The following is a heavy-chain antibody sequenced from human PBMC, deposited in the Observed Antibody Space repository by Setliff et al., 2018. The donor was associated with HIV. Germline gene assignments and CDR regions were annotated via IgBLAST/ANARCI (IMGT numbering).Heavy chain of an antibody. CDR3: VREHIVTDVTDSAYFDY. D-gene: IGHD1-26*01. J-gene: IGHJ4*02. CDR1: GFTFSRYW. Sequence: GESLKISCVGSGFTFSRYWMHWVRQAPGKGLVWVSRLNTDGTISAYADSVKGRFTVSRDNAKTSLYLLMNNLSAEDTAVYYCVREHIVTDVTDSAYFDYWGPGTVVTVSS. CDR2: LNTDGTIS. V-gene: IGHV3-74*01.